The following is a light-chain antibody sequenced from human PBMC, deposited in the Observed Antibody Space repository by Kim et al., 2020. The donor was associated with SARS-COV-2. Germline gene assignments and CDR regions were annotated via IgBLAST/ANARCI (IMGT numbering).Light chain of an antibody. CDR2: AVS. Sequence: QSALTQPASVSGSPGQSITISCTGTSSDVGSYNYVSWYQQHPGKAPKLMIYAVSNRPSGVSNRFSGSKSGNTASLTISGLQAEDEADHYCSSYTRSSTNYVFGTGTKVTVL. V-gene: IGLV2-14*03. J-gene: IGLJ1*01. CDR1: SSDVGSYNY. CDR3: SSYTRSSTNYV.